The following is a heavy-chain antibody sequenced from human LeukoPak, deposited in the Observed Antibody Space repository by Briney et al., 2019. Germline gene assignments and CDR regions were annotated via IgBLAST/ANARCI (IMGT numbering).Heavy chain of an antibody. V-gene: IGHV4-59*01. CDR1: GGTISSYY. J-gene: IGHJ6*03. CDR3: ARSIVVVPAAKEYMDV. D-gene: IGHD2-2*01. CDR2: IYYSGST. Sequence: PSESLSLTCTVSGGTISSYYWSWLRRPPGKGLEWSGYIYYSGSTNYNPSLKSRVTISVDTSKNQFSLKLNSVTAADTAVYYCARSIVVVPAAKEYMDVWGKGTTVTVSS.